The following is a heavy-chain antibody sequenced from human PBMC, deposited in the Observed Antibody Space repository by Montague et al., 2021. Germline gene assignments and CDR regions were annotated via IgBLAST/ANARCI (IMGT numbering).Heavy chain of an antibody. CDR2: VYCNRNT. CDR3: ARTFWSGYHHPFDY. J-gene: IGHJ4*02. CDR1: GGSLGPYY. V-gene: IGHV4-59*08. D-gene: IGHD3-3*01. Sequence: SETLSLTCAVSGGSLGPYYWSWIRQPPGRGLEWIGYVYCNRNTNFNPSLRGRVTISNDTSQTQFSLKLSSMTAADTAVYYCARTFWSGYHHPFDYWGPGILVSVSP.